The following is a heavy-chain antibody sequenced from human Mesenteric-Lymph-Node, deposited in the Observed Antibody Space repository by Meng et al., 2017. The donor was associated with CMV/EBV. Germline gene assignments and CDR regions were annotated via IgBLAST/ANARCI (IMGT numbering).Heavy chain of an antibody. CDR2: IYYSGST. CDR1: GGSISSYY. J-gene: IGHJ4*02. Sequence: SETLSLTCTVSGGSISSYYWSWIRQPPGKGLEWIGYIYYSGSTNYNPSLKSRVTISVDTSKNQFSLTLTSVTAADTAVYYCVRRLSNTGDYFVSWGQGTPVTVSS. V-gene: IGHV4-59*12. D-gene: IGHD5/OR15-5a*01. CDR3: VRRLSNTGDYFVS.